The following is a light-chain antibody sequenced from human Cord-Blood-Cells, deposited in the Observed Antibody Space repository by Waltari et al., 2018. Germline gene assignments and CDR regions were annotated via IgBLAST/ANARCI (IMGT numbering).Light chain of an antibody. CDR1: QSVSSY. CDR2: DAS. Sequence: EIVFTQSPATLSLSPGERATLSCRASQSVSSYLAWYQQKPGQAPRLLIYDASNRATGIPARFSGSGSGTDFTPTISSLEPEDFAVYYCQQRSNWPLTFGGGTKVEIK. V-gene: IGKV3-11*01. CDR3: QQRSNWPLT. J-gene: IGKJ4*01.